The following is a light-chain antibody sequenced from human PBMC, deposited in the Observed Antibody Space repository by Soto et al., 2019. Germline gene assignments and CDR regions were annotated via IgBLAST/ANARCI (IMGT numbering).Light chain of an antibody. CDR3: QQLSYYPRT. CDR1: QDVSSY. V-gene: IGKV1-9*01. J-gene: IGKJ2*01. CDR2: AAS. Sequence: IQMTQSPSSLSATVGDRVTITCRASQDVSSYLVWYQQKPGKAPELLIYAASTLQSGVPLRYRGSGSGTDFTLTISSLQPEDFPTYYCQQLSYYPRTFGQGTKLEIK.